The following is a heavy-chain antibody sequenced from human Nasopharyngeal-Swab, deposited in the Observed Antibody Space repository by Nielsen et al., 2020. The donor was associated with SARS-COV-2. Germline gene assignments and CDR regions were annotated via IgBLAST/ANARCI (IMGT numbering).Heavy chain of an antibody. CDR1: GFTFDDYA. Sequence: GESLKTSCAAPGFTFDDYAMHWVRQAPGKGLEWGSGISWNSGSIGYADSVKGGFTISRDNAKNSLYLQMNSLRAEDTALYYCAKDGNYFNGMDVWGQGTTVTVSS. CDR3: AKDGNYFNGMDV. V-gene: IGHV3-9*01. CDR2: ISWNSGSI. J-gene: IGHJ6*02.